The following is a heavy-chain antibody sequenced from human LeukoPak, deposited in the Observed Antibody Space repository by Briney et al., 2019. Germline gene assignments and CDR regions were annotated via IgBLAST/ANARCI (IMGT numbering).Heavy chain of an antibody. V-gene: IGHV3-33*01. CDR1: GFTFSSYG. CDR3: ARAAADAAFDY. D-gene: IGHD6-13*01. Sequence: PGGSLRLSCAASGFTFSSYGMHWVRQAPGKGLEWVAVIWYDGSNKYYADSVKGRFTISRDNSKNTLYLQMNSLRAEDTAVYYCARAAADAAFDYWGQGTLVTVSS. CDR2: IWYDGSNK. J-gene: IGHJ4*02.